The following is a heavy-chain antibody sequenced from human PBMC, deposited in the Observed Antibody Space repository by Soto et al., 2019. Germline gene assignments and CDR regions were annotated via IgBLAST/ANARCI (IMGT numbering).Heavy chain of an antibody. CDR3: ASHPYCSSTSCYVRPLGY. CDR2: INAGNGNT. Sequence: QVQLVQSGAEEKKPGASVKVSCKASGYTFTSYAMHWVRQAPGQRLEWMGWINAGNGNTKYSQEFQGRVTITRDTSASTAYMELSSLRSEDTAVYYCASHPYCSSTSCYVRPLGYWGQGTLVTVSS. V-gene: IGHV1-3*05. CDR1: GYTFTSYA. J-gene: IGHJ4*02. D-gene: IGHD2-2*01.